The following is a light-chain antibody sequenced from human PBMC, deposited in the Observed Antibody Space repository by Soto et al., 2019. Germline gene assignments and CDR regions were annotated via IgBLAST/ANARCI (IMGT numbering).Light chain of an antibody. CDR1: SSDVVDYNY. CDR2: EVS. V-gene: IGLV2-14*01. J-gene: IGLJ1*01. CDR3: SSYSSSTTPYV. Sequence: QSALTQPASVSGSPGQSITISCTGTSSDVVDYNYVSWYQQHPGKAPKLMIYEVSNRPSGVSNRFSGYKSGNTASLTISGLQAEDEADYYCSSYSSSTTPYVFGTGTKVTVL.